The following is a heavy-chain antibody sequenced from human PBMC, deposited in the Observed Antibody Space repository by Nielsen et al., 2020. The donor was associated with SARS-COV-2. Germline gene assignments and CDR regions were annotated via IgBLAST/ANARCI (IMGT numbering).Heavy chain of an antibody. D-gene: IGHD3-10*01. J-gene: IGHJ3*02. Sequence: GESLKISCAASGFTFNIYAMAWVRRTPRRGLQWVSGISASGGSTYYTDSVKGRFAVSRDNSRNTLYLQMHSLRVEDTALYYCAKDDVVRGDAFDIWGQGTMVTVSS. CDR3: AKDDVVRGDAFDI. V-gene: IGHV3-23*01. CDR2: ISASGGST. CDR1: GFTFNIYA.